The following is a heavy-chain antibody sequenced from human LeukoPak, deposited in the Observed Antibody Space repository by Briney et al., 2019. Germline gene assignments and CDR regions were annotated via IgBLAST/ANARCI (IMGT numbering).Heavy chain of an antibody. CDR3: ARRRYYDSTGYLD. CDR2: IYYSGST. CDR1: GDYISSSSYY. V-gene: IGHV4-39*02. D-gene: IGHD3-22*01. Sequence: SETLSLTCTLSGDYISSSSYYWGWIRQPPGKGLEWIGDIYYSGSTYYNASLKGRVSISIDTSNNHFSLHLRSLTAADTALYYCARRRYYDSTGYLDWGHGTLVTVSS. J-gene: IGHJ1*01.